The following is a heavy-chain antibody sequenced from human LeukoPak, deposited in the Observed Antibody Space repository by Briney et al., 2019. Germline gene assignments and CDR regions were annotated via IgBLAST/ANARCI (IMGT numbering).Heavy chain of an antibody. Sequence: LTGGSLRLSCAASGFTFSSYAMSWVRQAPGKGLEWVSAISGSGGSTYYADSVKGRFTISRDNSKNTLFLRMNSLRAEDTAVYYCAKDSLVGGWLVGYSFDSWGQGTLVTVSS. J-gene: IGHJ4*02. D-gene: IGHD6-19*01. CDR1: GFTFSSYA. V-gene: IGHV3-23*01. CDR3: AKDSLVGGWLVGYSFDS. CDR2: ISGSGGST.